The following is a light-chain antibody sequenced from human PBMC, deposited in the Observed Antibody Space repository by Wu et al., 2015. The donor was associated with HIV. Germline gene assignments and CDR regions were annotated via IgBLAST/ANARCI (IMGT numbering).Light chain of an antibody. Sequence: EIVMTQSPATLSVSPGERATLSCRASQSVSNKLAWYQQKPGQALRLLIYGASTRATGIPARFSGSGSGTEFTLTISSLQSEDFAVYYCQQYNNWPPLTFGGGAKVEIK. CDR1: QSVSNK. CDR2: GAS. V-gene: IGKV3-15*01. J-gene: IGKJ4*01. CDR3: QQYNNWPPLT.